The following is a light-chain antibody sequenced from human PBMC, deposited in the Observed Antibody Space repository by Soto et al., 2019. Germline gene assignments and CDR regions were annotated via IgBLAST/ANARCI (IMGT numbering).Light chain of an antibody. Sequence: QSVLTQPPSVSGAPGQRVTISCTGSSSNIGGGYDVYWYQHLPGRAPKLLIYDNTNRPSGVPDRFSASKFGTSASLAITGLQTEDEADYYCQSFDYRLSASYVFGSGTKLTVL. CDR3: QSFDYRLSASYV. CDR2: DNT. J-gene: IGLJ1*01. CDR1: SSNIGGGYD. V-gene: IGLV1-40*01.